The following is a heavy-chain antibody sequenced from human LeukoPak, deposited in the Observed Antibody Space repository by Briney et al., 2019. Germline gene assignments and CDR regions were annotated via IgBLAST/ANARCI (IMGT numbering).Heavy chain of an antibody. V-gene: IGHV3-7*04. D-gene: IGHD2-15*01. Sequence: GGSLRLSCAASGITFSRSWMSWVRQAPGKGLEWVAFIKEDGGEIFYVDSVKGRFTISRDNAENFLYLQMNSLRAEDTAVYYCARDRGGRSGLDDWGQGTLVIVSS. J-gene: IGHJ4*02. CDR3: ARDRGGRSGLDD. CDR1: GITFSRSW. CDR2: IKEDGGEI.